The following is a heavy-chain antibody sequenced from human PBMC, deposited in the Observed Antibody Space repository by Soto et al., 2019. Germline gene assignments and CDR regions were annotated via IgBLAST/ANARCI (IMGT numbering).Heavy chain of an antibody. CDR1: GGSISSSSYY. J-gene: IGHJ4*02. D-gene: IGHD3-16*01. CDR3: ARESYVEVY. Sequence: QLQLQESGPGLVKTSETLSLTCTVSGGSISSSSYYWGWIRHPPGKGLEWIGSIYNGSTYYNPSRQSRITVSIVTPKNPFSLRLTSVTAADTAVYYCARESYVEVYWGQGTLVTVSS. CDR2: IYNGST. V-gene: IGHV4-39*02.